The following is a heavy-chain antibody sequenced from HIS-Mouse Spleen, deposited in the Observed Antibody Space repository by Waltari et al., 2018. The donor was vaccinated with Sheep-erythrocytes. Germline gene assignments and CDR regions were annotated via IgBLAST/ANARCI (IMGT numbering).Heavy chain of an antibody. CDR2: ISWNSGSI. CDR3: AKGAFDI. CDR1: GFTFDDYA. Sequence: EVQLVESGGGLVQPGRYLRLSCAASGFTFDDYAMPWVRQAPGKGLEWVSGISWNSGSIGYADSVKGRFTISRDNAKNSLYLQMNSLRAEDTALYYCAKGAFDIWGQGTMVTVSS. V-gene: IGHV3-9*01. J-gene: IGHJ3*02.